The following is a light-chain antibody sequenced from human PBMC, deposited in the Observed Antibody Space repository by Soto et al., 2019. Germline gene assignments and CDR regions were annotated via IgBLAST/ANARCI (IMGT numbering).Light chain of an antibody. CDR2: LNSDGSH. J-gene: IGLJ2*01. CDR1: SGHSTYA. CDR3: QTWGTAIHDVV. V-gene: IGLV4-69*01. Sequence: QPVLTQSPSASASLGASVKLTCTLSSGHSTYAIAWHQQQPEKGPRYLMKLNSDGSHSKGDGIPDRFSGSSSGTERHLTISSLQSEDEAGYYCQTWGTAIHDVVFGGGTKLTVL.